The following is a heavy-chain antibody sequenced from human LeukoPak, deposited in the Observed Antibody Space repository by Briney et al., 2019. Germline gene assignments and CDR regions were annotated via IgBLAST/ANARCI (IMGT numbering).Heavy chain of an antibody. D-gene: IGHD6-6*01. V-gene: IGHV4-61*02. CDR3: ARSGYSSSWAADY. J-gene: IGHJ4*02. Sequence: PSETLSLTCTVSGGSISSGSYYWSWIRQPAGTGLEWIGRIYTSGSTDYNPSLKSRVTISVDTSKNQFSLKLSSVTAADTAVYYCARSGYSSSWAADYWGQGTLVTVSS. CDR1: GGSISSGSYY. CDR2: IYTSGST.